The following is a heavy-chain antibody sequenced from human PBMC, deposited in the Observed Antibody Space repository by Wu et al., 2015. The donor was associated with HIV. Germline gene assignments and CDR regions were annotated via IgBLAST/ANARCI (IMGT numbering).Heavy chain of an antibody. J-gene: IGHJ1*01. Sequence: QVQLIQSGTEVKMPGASVKVSCKVSKYNITELSTHWVRQGPGKGLEWMGGFDLEDGETTFAQRFQGRVIMTEDTSIDTAYMELSSLTSDDTAIYYCVRGRSCGGEDCYHWDFQLWGQGTPVIVST. CDR3: VRGRSCGGEDCYHWDFQL. CDR2: FDLEDGET. D-gene: IGHD2-21*01. CDR1: KYNITELS. V-gene: IGHV1-24*01.